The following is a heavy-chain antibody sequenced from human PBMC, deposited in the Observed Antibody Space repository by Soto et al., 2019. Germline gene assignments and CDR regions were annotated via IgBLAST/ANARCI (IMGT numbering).Heavy chain of an antibody. J-gene: IGHJ4*02. Sequence: ASVKVSCEASGYTFTGYYMHWVRQAPGQGLEWMGWINPNSGGTKYAPKFQGGVTMTRDTSITTAYMELSRLRSGDTAVYYCAREPATAKPEGVDFWGQGTLVTVSS. V-gene: IGHV1-2*02. CDR3: AREPATAKPEGVDF. CDR1: GYTFTGYY. CDR2: INPNSGGT. D-gene: IGHD1-1*01.